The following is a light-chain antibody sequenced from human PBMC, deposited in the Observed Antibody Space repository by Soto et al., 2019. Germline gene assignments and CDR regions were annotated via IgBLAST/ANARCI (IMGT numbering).Light chain of an antibody. Sequence: DIQMTQSPSSLSASVGDRVAITCRASQGISNYLAWYQQKPGKVPKLLIYAASTLQSGVPSRFSGSGSGTDSTLTISSLLPEDVATYYCKKYNSAQFTFGPGTKVDIK. J-gene: IGKJ3*01. CDR1: QGISNY. V-gene: IGKV1-27*01. CDR2: AAS. CDR3: KKYNSAQFT.